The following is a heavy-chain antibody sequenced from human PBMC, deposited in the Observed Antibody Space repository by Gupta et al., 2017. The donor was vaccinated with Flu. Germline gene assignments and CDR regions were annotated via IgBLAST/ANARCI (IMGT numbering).Heavy chain of an antibody. Sequence: QVRLQQWGAGLLKPSETLSLTCAVYGESFSGYYWNWIRQPPGKGLEWIGEINQSGSTNYNPSLKSRVTISIDTSKNQFSLMLSSVTAADTAVYYCASPDFYASGSYPPYSHYYAMDVWGQGTTVTVSS. D-gene: IGHD3-10*01. CDR1: GESFSGYY. CDR2: INQSGST. CDR3: ASPDFYASGSYPPYSHYYAMDV. V-gene: IGHV4-34*02. J-gene: IGHJ6*02.